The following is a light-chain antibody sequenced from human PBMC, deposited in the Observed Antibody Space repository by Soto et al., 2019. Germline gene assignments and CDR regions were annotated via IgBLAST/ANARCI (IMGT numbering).Light chain of an antibody. CDR3: AAWDDSLKGPV. Sequence: QSALTQPPSASGTPGQRVIISCSGSSSNLGSNSGNWYQQLPGTAPKLLIYNTYQRPLGVPDRFSGSKSGTSASLAISGLQSEDEGDYFCAAWDDSLKGPVFGGGTKLTVL. CDR2: NTY. J-gene: IGLJ3*02. V-gene: IGLV1-44*01. CDR1: SSNLGSNS.